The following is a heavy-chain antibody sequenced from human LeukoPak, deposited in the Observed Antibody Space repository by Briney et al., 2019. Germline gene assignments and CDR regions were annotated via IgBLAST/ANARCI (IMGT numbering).Heavy chain of an antibody. Sequence: GGSLRLSCAASGFTFNIYAMTWVRQAPGKGLEWVSVISGSGGSTDYADSVKGRFTISRDISKNTMYLQMNSLRAEDTAVYFCAKQDYSNYVGPFDYWGQGALVSVSS. D-gene: IGHD4-11*01. V-gene: IGHV3-23*01. CDR2: ISGSGGST. J-gene: IGHJ4*02. CDR3: AKQDYSNYVGPFDY. CDR1: GFTFNIYA.